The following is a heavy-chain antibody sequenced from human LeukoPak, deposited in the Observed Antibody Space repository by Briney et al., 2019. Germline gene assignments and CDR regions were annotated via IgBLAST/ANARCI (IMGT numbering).Heavy chain of an antibody. Sequence: PSETLSLTCTVSGGSISSYYWSWIRQPPGKGLEWIGYIYYSGSTNYNPSLKSRVTISVDTSKNQFSLKLSSVTAADTAVYYCARWGRGSSSHLDYWGQGTLVTVSS. J-gene: IGHJ4*02. V-gene: IGHV4-59*01. D-gene: IGHD6-13*01. CDR1: GGSISSYY. CDR3: ARWGRGSSSHLDY. CDR2: IYYSGST.